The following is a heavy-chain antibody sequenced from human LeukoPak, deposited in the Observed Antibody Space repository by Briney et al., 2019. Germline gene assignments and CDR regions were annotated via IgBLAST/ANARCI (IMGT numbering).Heavy chain of an antibody. CDR2: IYASGST. CDR1: GGSISSYY. Sequence: SETLSLTCTVSGGSISSYYWSWIRQPPGKGLEWIGYIYASGSTNYNPSLKSRVTISVDTSKNQFSLKLSSVTAADTAVYYCARHSWGSYRDNFDYWGQGTLVTVSS. D-gene: IGHD3-16*02. V-gene: IGHV4-4*08. CDR3: ARHSWGSYRDNFDY. J-gene: IGHJ4*02.